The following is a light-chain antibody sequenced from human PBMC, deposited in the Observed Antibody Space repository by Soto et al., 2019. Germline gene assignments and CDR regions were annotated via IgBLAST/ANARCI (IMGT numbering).Light chain of an antibody. CDR2: GAS. J-gene: IGKJ1*01. V-gene: IGKV3-20*01. Sequence: EIVLTQSPDTLSLSPGERATLSCRASQSVSSNYLAWYQQQPGQAPRLLMYGASSRATGIPGRFSGSGSETDFTLTITRLEPEDSAVYYCQQYGTPPRTFGQGTKVEIK. CDR3: QQYGTPPRT. CDR1: QSVSSNY.